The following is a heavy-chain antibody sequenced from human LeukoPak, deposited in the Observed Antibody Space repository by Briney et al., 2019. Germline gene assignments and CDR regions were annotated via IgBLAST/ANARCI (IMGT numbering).Heavy chain of an antibody. CDR1: GLSFSNYA. CDR3: ARDNDPDYTSSPGWFDS. Sequence: GGSLRLSCAAPGLSFSNYAMNWVRRAPGKGLEWVAVISSDGSNKFYADSVKGRFTVSRDNSKNTLFLQMNSLRVEDTAVYYCARDNDPDYTSSPGWFDSWDQGTQVTVSS. V-gene: IGHV3-30-3*01. D-gene: IGHD2-2*02. J-gene: IGHJ5*01. CDR2: ISSDGSNK.